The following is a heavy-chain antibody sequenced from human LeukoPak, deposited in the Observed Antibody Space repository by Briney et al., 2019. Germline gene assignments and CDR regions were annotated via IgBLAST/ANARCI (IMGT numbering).Heavy chain of an antibody. V-gene: IGHV1-2*02. J-gene: IGHJ4*02. CDR1: GYTFTGYY. D-gene: IGHD3-16*01. Sequence: ASVKVSCKAPGYTFTGYYMHWVRQAPGQGLEWMGWINPNSGGTNYAQKFQGRVTMTRDTSISTAYMELSRLRSDDTAVYYCARVPYVWGSIDYWGQGTLVTVSS. CDR2: INPNSGGT. CDR3: ARVPYVWGSIDY.